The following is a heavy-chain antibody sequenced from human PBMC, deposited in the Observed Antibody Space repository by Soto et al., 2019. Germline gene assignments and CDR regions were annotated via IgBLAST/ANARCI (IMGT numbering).Heavy chain of an antibody. V-gene: IGHV4-59*12. CDR2: IYYSGSI. D-gene: IGHD2-8*02. CDR3: ARDKITGLFDY. CDR1: DGSISSYY. J-gene: IGHJ4*02. Sequence: PSETLSLTCTVSDGSISSYYWSWIRQPPGKGLEWIGYIYYSGSINYNPSVKSRVTISVDTSKNQFSLKLTSVTAADTAVYYCARDKITGLFDYWGQGTLVTVSS.